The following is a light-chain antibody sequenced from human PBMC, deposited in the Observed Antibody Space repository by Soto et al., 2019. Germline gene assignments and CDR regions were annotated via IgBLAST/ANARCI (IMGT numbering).Light chain of an antibody. CDR3: SSYTSSSTPMI. CDR1: SSDVGGYNS. J-gene: IGLJ2*01. V-gene: IGLV2-14*01. CDR2: DVS. Sequence: QSVLTQPASVSGSPGQSITISCTGTSSDVGGYNSVSWYQQHPGKAPKLMIYDVSDRPSGVSNRFSGSKSGNTASLTISGLHADDEADYYCSSYTSSSTPMIFGGGTQLTVL.